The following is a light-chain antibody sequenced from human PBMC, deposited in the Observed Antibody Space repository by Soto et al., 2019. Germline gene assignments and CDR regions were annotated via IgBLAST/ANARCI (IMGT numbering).Light chain of an antibody. CDR2: DAS. CDR3: QQRGKWPRT. CDR1: QSVSSY. Sequence: EIVLTQSPATLSLSPGESVTLSCRASQSVSSYLGWYQQKPGQAPRLLIYDASNRATDIPARFSGSGSGTDFTLTISSLESEDFGVYYCQQRGKWPRTFGQGTKLEIK. J-gene: IGKJ2*01. V-gene: IGKV3-11*01.